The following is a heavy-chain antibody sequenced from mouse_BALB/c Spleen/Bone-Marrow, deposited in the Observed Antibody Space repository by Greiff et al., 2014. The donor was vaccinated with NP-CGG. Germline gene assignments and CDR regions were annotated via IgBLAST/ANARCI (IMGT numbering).Heavy chain of an antibody. J-gene: IGHJ3*01. D-gene: IGHD4-1*01. CDR3: TRELTGAWFAY. CDR2: IISGSYT. CDR1: GFTFSRYA. V-gene: IGHV5-9-3*01. Sequence: DVHLVESGGGLVKPGGSLKLSCAASGFTFSRYAMSWVRQTPEKRLEWVATIISGSYTYYPDSVKGRFTISRDNAKNTLYLQMSSLRSEDAAMYYCTRELTGAWFAYWGQGTLVTVSA.